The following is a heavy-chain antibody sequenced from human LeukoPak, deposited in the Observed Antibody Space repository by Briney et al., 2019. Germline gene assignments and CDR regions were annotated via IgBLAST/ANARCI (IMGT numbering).Heavy chain of an antibody. V-gene: IGHV3-11*01. CDR1: GFTFSDYY. CDR2: ISSSGSTI. D-gene: IGHD2-2*01. CDR3: AAGCCSSTSCYHYGMDV. Sequence: GGSLRLSCAASGFTFSDYYMSWIRQAPGKGLEWVSYISSSGSTIYYADSVKGRFTISRDNAKNSLYLQMNSLRAEDTAVYYCAAGCCSSTSCYHYGMDVWGQGTTVTVSS. J-gene: IGHJ6*02.